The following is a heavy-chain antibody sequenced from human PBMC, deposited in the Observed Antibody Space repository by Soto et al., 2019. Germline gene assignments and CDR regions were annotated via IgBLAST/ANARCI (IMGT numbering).Heavy chain of an antibody. Sequence: GESLKISCKGSGYSFTSYWIGWVRQMPGKGLEWMGIIYPGDSDTRYSPPFQGQVTISADKSISTAYLQWSSLKASDTAMYYCARHGMVRGENYYYYYYMDVWGKGTTVTVSS. CDR3: ARHGMVRGENYYYYYYMDV. J-gene: IGHJ6*03. V-gene: IGHV5-51*01. D-gene: IGHD3-10*01. CDR2: IYPGDSDT. CDR1: GYSFTSYW.